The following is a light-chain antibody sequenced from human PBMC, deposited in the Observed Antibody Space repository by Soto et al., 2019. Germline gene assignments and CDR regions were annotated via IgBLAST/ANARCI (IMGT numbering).Light chain of an antibody. Sequence: EIVMTQFPDSLCVSPGESATLSCRASQSVETTLAWYQQKPGQAPRLLIYGASTRACGCPPRFRGSGSGTDLTLNINYLRSEDIAVYFCQQYKEYVTFGGGTKVEV. CDR2: GAS. CDR1: QSVETT. J-gene: IGKJ4*01. V-gene: IGKV3D-15*01. CDR3: QQYKEYVT.